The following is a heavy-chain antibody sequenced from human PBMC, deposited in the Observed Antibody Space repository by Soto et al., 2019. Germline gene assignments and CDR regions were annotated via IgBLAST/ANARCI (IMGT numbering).Heavy chain of an antibody. J-gene: IGHJ4*02. CDR3: ARAYCSGGSCYSWGLDHFDY. CDR1: GYTFTGYY. CDR2: INPNSGGT. D-gene: IGHD2-15*01. V-gene: IGHV1-2*04. Sequence: SVKVSCKASGYTFTGYYMHWVRQAPGQGLEWMGWINPNSGGTNYAQKFQGWVTMTRDTSISTAYMELSRLRSDDTAVYYCARAYCSGGSCYSWGLDHFDYWGQGTLVTVSS.